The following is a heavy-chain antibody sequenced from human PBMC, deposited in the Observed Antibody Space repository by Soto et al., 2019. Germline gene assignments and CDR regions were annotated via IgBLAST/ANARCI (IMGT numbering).Heavy chain of an antibody. J-gene: IGHJ6*02. Sequence: GGSLRLSCAASGFTFSSYAMSWVRQAPGKGLEWVLVFSGSGGGTYFADSVKGLFTFSRDNSKSTLYLQMNSLRAEDTAVFYCAKNPPGYGSLFYCYGMDVWGQGTTVTVSS. D-gene: IGHD3-10*01. CDR1: GFTFSSYA. CDR3: AKNPPGYGSLFYCYGMDV. V-gene: IGHV3-23*01. CDR2: FSGSGGGT.